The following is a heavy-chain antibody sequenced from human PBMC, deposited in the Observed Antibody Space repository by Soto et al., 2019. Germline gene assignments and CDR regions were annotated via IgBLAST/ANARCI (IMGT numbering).Heavy chain of an antibody. Sequence: SETLSLTCTVSGGSISSGSYYWGWIRQPPGKGLEWIGSIYYSGSTYYNPSLKSRVTISVDTSKNQFSLKLSSVTAADTAVYYCARTLSDILTGYYLYYYGMDVWGQGTTVTVSS. CDR3: ARTLSDILTGYYLYYYGMDV. CDR1: GGSISSGSYY. V-gene: IGHV4-39*01. D-gene: IGHD3-9*01. CDR2: IYYSGST. J-gene: IGHJ6*02.